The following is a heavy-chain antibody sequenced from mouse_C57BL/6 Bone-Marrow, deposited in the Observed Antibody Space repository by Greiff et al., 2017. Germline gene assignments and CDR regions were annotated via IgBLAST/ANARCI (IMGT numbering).Heavy chain of an antibody. CDR2: SDPSDSYT. CDR1: GYTFTSYW. CDR3: ARDYYGSSYLYAMDY. Sequence: QVQLQQSGAELVKPGASVKLSCKASGYTFTSYWMQWVKQRPGQGLEWIGESDPSDSYTNYNQKFKGKATLTVDTSSSTAYMQLRSRTSEDSAVYYCARDYYGSSYLYAMDYWGQGTSVTVSS. D-gene: IGHD1-1*01. V-gene: IGHV1-50*01. J-gene: IGHJ4*01.